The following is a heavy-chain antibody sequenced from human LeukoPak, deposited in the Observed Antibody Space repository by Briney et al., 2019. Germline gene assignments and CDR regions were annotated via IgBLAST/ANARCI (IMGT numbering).Heavy chain of an antibody. CDR1: GASISSRSYY. Sequence: SETLSLTCTVSGASISSRSYYWGWIRQPPGKGLEWIGSIYYSEGTYYNPSLKSRVAISVDTSKNQFSLKLSSVTAADTAVYYCARAARRGYSYGYFVFDYWGQGTLVTVSS. V-gene: IGHV4-39*07. D-gene: IGHD5-18*01. CDR3: ARAARRGYSYGYFVFDY. CDR2: IYYSEGT. J-gene: IGHJ4*02.